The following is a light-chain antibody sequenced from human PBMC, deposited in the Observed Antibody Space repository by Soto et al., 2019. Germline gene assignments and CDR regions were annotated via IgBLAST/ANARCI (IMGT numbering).Light chain of an antibody. J-gene: IGKJ1*01. CDR2: GAS. Sequence: EIVLTQSPGTLSLSPGARAPLSCRASQSVSSSTYLAWYQQKPGQAPRLLIYGASNRATGIPDRFSGSGSGTDFTLTISRLEPEDFAVYYCQQYGSSGTFGQGTKVDI. CDR1: QSVSSSTY. CDR3: QQYGSSGT. V-gene: IGKV3-20*01.